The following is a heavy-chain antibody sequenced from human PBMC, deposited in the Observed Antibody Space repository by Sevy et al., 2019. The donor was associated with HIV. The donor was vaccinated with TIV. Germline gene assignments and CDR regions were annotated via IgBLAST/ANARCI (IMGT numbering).Heavy chain of an antibody. J-gene: IGHJ5*02. V-gene: IGHV3-48*03. CDR2: ISNSGTAM. CDR1: GFTFSSYE. CDR3: AAGTVVTPYWFDP. Sequence: GGSLRLSCAASGFTFSSYEMNWVRQAPGKGLEWISYISNSGTAMYYSDSVRGRFTISRDNARRSLYLQMNSLRAEDTAVYYCAAGTVVTPYWFDPWGQGTLVTVSS. D-gene: IGHD2-21*02.